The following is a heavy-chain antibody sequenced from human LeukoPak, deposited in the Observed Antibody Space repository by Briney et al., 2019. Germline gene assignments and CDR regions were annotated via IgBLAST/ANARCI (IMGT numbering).Heavy chain of an antibody. CDR2: IYTSTSGST. V-gene: IGHV4-4*07. J-gene: IGHJ6*03. CDR3: ARATSSYFYYMDV. D-gene: IGHD5-12*01. Sequence: SETLSLTCTVSGGSISSYYWSWIRQPTGKGLEWIGRIYTSTSGSTNYNPSLKSRVTMSADTSKNQFSLNVSSVTAADTAVYYCARATSSYFYYMDVWGKGTTVTISS. CDR1: GGSISSYY.